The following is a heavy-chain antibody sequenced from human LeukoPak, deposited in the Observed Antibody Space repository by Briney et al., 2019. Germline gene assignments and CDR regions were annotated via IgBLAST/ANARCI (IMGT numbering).Heavy chain of an antibody. CDR3: ARETDSSGYYADY. CDR1: GFTFSSYW. Sequence: GGSLRLSCAASGFTFSSYWMQWVRQVPGKGLVWVSRINSDGSSTTYADSVKGRSTISRDNAKNTLFLQMNSLRAEDTAVYYCARETDSSGYYADYWGQGTLVTVSS. CDR2: INSDGSST. J-gene: IGHJ4*02. V-gene: IGHV3-74*01. D-gene: IGHD3-22*01.